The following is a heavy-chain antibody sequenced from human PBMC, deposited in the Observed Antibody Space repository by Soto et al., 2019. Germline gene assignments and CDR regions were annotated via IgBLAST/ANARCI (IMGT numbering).Heavy chain of an antibody. J-gene: IGHJ4*02. D-gene: IGHD3-10*01. Sequence: ASVKVSCKASGYTFTGYYMHWVRQAPGQGLEWMGWINPNSGGTNYAQKFQGWVTMTRDTSISTAYMELSRLRSDDTAVYYCATSYGSGYRAFDYWGQGALVTVSS. CDR3: ATSYGSGYRAFDY. V-gene: IGHV1-2*04. CDR2: INPNSGGT. CDR1: GYTFTGYY.